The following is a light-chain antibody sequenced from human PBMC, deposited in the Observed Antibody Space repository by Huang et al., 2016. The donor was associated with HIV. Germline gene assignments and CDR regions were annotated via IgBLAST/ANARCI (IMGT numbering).Light chain of an antibody. CDR1: RSISGN. Sequence: EIVMTQSPATLSVSPGQRVTLSCRASRSISGNLAWFQLKPGQSPRLLIYGVSTMATAVPARFSGSGSGTDFTLSITSLQFEDFATYYCQQYNSGCTFGRGTKLDIK. CDR3: QQYNSGCT. V-gene: IGKV3-15*01. CDR2: GVS. J-gene: IGKJ2*02.